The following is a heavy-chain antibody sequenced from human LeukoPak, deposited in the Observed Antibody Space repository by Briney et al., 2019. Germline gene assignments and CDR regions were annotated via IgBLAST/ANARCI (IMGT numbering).Heavy chain of an antibody. Sequence: GGSLRLSCAASGFTFSSYSMNWVRQAPGKGLEWVSSISSSSSYIYYADSVKGRSTISRDNAKNSLYLQMNSLRAEDTAVYYCARDRAVGTTDYWGQGTLVTVSS. D-gene: IGHD1-26*01. CDR3: ARDRAVGTTDY. CDR1: GFTFSSYS. J-gene: IGHJ4*02. CDR2: ISSSSSYI. V-gene: IGHV3-21*01.